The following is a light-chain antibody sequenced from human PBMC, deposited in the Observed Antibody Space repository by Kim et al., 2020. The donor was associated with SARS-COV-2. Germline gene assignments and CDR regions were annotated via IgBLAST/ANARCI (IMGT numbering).Light chain of an antibody. CDR2: QDS. CDR1: KLGDKY. J-gene: IGLJ2*01. CDR3: QAWDSSTVV. Sequence: YELTQPPSVSVSPGQTASITCSGDKLGDKYACWYQQKPGQSPVLVIYQDSKRPSGIPERFSGSNSGNTATLTISGTQAMEEADYYCQAWDSSTVV. V-gene: IGLV3-1*01.